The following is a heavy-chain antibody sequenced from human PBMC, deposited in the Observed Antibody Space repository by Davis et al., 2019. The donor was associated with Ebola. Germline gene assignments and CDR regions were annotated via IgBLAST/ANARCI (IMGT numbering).Heavy chain of an antibody. CDR2: IYPGDSDT. D-gene: IGHD6-13*01. Sequence: GESLKISCKGSGYSFTSYWIGWVRQMPGKGLECMGIIYPGDSDTRYNPSFRGQVTISADKSINTVYLQWSSLKASDTAMYYCARLLEQQLAYYFDYWGQGTLVTVSS. J-gene: IGHJ4*02. V-gene: IGHV5-51*01. CDR3: ARLLEQQLAYYFDY. CDR1: GYSFTSYW.